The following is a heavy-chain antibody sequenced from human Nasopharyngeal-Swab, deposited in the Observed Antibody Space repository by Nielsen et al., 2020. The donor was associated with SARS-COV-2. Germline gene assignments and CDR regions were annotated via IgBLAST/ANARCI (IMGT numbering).Heavy chain of an antibody. CDR2: ISTTTYTI. CDR1: GLGYSNYE. Sequence: GESLKLSCAAPGLGYSNYELNWVRQAPGTGLEWILYISTTTYTIYYADSVTDRFTISRDNAKNSLYLQMNSLRAEDTAVYYCAREVPSSGHDDAFDIWGQGTIVTVSA. D-gene: IGHD2-15*01. V-gene: IGHV3-48*03. J-gene: IGHJ3*02. CDR3: AREVPSSGHDDAFDI.